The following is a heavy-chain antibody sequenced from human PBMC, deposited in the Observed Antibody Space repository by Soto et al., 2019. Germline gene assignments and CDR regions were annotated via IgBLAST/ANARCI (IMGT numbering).Heavy chain of an antibody. J-gene: IGHJ5*02. CDR3: ARGFRPGYDGGYNWFDP. CDR1: GFTFSLYN. V-gene: IGHV3-21*01. D-gene: IGHD5-12*01. CDR2: ITPSGTYI. Sequence: EVQLVESGGGLVKPGGSLRLSCAASGFTFSLYNMNWVRQAPGKGLEWVSSITPSGTYIYYADSVKGRFSISRDDAKNSLYLQMNSLRADDTAVYYWARGFRPGYDGGYNWFDPWGQGTLVTVSS.